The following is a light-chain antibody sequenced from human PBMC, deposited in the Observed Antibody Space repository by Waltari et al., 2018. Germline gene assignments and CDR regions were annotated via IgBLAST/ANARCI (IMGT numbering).Light chain of an antibody. CDR2: WAS. Sequence: DIALTQYPASLAVSLGERATIHCKSSQSVLYSSHNKNFLAWYQQKPGQPPNLLIYWASTRESGVPDRFSGSGSGTDFTLTISSLQAEDVAVYYCQQYYTTPWTFGQGTKVEIK. CDR3: QQYYTTPWT. V-gene: IGKV4-1*01. CDR1: QSVLYSSHNKNF. J-gene: IGKJ1*01.